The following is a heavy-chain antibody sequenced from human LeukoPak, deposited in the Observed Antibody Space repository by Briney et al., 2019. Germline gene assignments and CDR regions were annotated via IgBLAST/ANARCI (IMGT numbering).Heavy chain of an antibody. D-gene: IGHD2-2*01. CDR3: ASLYCSSTSCYGGYFDY. CDR2: IYTSGST. V-gene: IGHV4-4*07. J-gene: IGHJ4*02. CDR1: GGSISSYY. Sequence: PSETLSLTCTVSGGSISSYYWSWIRQPAGKGLEWIGRIYTSGSTNYNPSLKSRVTMSVDTSKNQFSLKLSSVTAADTAVYYCASLYCSSTSCYGGYFDYWAREPWSPSPQ.